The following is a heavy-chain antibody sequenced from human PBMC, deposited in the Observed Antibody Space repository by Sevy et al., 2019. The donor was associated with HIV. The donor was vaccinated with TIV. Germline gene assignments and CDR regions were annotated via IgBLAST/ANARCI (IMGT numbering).Heavy chain of an antibody. Sequence: ASVKVSCKASGYTFSSFFMHWVRQAPGQGLEWMGIINPSGGNTHYAEKFQDRVTMTRDTSTSTDFMELSSLRSDDTAVYYCFRAVTNTSAGVVIIWPNSYGMDIWGQGATVTVSS. CDR3: FRAVTNTSAGVVIIWPNSYGMDI. CDR2: INPSGGNT. CDR1: GYTFSSFF. J-gene: IGHJ6*02. D-gene: IGHD3-3*01. V-gene: IGHV1-46*03.